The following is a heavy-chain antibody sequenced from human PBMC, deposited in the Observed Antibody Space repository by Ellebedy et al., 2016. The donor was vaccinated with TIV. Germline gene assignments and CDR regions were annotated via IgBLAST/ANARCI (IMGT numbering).Heavy chain of an antibody. D-gene: IGHD4-17*01. CDR2: IYQDGGVQ. V-gene: IGHV3-7*01. J-gene: IGHJ5*02. Sequence: GGSLRLSCVASGFSFRSYWMSWVRQAPGKGLEWVANIYQDGGVQYYVDSVKGRFTISRDNADNYLFLQMNSLRAEDTAVYYCARRGSYGDYAVQINSWFDTWGRGTLVAVSS. CDR1: GFSFRSYW. CDR3: ARRGSYGDYAVQINSWFDT.